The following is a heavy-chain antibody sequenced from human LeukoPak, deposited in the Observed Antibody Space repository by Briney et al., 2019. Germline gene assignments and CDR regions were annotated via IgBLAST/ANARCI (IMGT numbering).Heavy chain of an antibody. Sequence: SETLSLTCAVYGGSFSGYYWSWIRQPPRKGLEWIGEINHSGSTNYNPSLKSRVTISVDTSKSQFSLKLSSVTAADTAVYYCARVTTVSPDYWGQGTLVTVSS. D-gene: IGHD4-17*01. V-gene: IGHV4-34*01. CDR3: ARVTTVSPDY. CDR1: GGSFSGYY. CDR2: INHSGST. J-gene: IGHJ4*02.